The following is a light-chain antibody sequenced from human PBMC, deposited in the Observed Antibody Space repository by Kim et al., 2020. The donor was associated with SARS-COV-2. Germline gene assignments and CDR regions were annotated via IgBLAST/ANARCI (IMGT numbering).Light chain of an antibody. V-gene: IGLV7-43*01. Sequence: QAVVTQEPSLTVSPGGTVTLTCASSTGAVTTSYYPNWFQQRPRQAPRALIYSISNKHSWTPARFSGSLLGGTAALTLSGVQPEDEAEYYCLLYDGRSWVFGGGTQLTVL. CDR1: TGAVTTSYY. CDR3: LLYDGRSWV. J-gene: IGLJ3*02. CDR2: SIS.